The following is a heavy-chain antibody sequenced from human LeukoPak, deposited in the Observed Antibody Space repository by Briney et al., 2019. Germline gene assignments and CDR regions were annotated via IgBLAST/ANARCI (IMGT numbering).Heavy chain of an antibody. CDR1: GGSISIYY. Sequence: SETLSLTCTVSGGSISIYYWSWIRQPPGKGLECIGYIYYSGSTNYNPSLKSRVTISVDTSKNQFSLKLSSVTAADTAVYYCARDHGIVGATRAFDIWGQGTMVTVSS. J-gene: IGHJ3*02. V-gene: IGHV4-59*01. CDR2: IYYSGST. CDR3: ARDHGIVGATRAFDI. D-gene: IGHD1-26*01.